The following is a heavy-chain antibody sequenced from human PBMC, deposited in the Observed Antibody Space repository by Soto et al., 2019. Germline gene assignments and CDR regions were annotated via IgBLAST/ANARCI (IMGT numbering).Heavy chain of an antibody. CDR2: IYPGDSDT. CDR1: GYSFTSYW. CDR3: ARQTNILTCYENYGMDV. J-gene: IGHJ6*02. Sequence: PGESLRISCKGSGYSFTSYWIGRVRQMPGKGLEWMGIIYPGDSDTRYSPSFQGQVTISADKSISTAYLQWSSLKASDTAMYYCARQTNILTCYENYGMDVWSQGTTVTVSS. D-gene: IGHD3-9*01. V-gene: IGHV5-51*01.